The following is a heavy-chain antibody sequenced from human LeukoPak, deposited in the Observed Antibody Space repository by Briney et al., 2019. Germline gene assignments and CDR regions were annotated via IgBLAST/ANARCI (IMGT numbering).Heavy chain of an antibody. CDR2: ISHSGTSI. J-gene: IGHJ6*04. V-gene: IGHV3-48*03. Sequence: GGSLRLSCATSGFTFSSYEMNWVRQAPGKGLEWVSYISHSGTSIYYADSVKGRFTFPRDNAKNSLFLQMNSLRAEDTAVYYCARGRAVAGSHYGMDVWGKGTTVTVSS. CDR3: ARGRAVAGSHYGMDV. CDR1: GFTFSSYE. D-gene: IGHD6-19*01.